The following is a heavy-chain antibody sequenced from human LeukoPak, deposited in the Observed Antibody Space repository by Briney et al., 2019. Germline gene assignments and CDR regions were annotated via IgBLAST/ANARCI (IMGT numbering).Heavy chain of an antibody. J-gene: IGHJ4*02. CDR3: AKAINHYYDSSGYFEI. Sequence: GGSLRLSCAASGFSFSSYWMAWVRQAPGKGLEWVANIKPDGSEKKYGDSVKGRFTISRDNAKNSLYLQMNSLRTEDTAFYYCAKAINHYYDSSGYFEIWGQGALVTVSS. CDR1: GFSFSSYW. CDR2: IKPDGSEK. D-gene: IGHD3-22*01. V-gene: IGHV3-7*03.